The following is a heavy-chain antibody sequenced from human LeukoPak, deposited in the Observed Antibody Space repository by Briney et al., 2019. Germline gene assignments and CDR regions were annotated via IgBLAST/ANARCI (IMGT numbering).Heavy chain of an antibody. D-gene: IGHD2-2*01. CDR1: GGSISSYY. J-gene: IGHJ6*03. V-gene: IGHV4-4*07. CDR3: ARAYCSSTSCYYYYMDV. Sequence: SETLSLTCTVSGGSISSYYWSWIRQPAGKGLEWIGRIYTSGSTNYNPSLKSRVTMSVDTSKNQFSLKLSSVTAADTAVYYCARAYCSSTSCYYYYMDVWGKGTTVIVSS. CDR2: IYTSGST.